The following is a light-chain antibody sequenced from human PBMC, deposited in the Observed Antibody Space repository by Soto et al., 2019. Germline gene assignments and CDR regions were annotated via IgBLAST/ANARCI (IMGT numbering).Light chain of an antibody. CDR3: SSCTSSTYV. CDR2: DVT. CDR1: SSDVGGYNY. V-gene: IGLV2-14*01. Sequence: QSALTQPASVSGSPGLSITISCTGTSSDVGGYNYVSWYQQHPGKAPKLMIYDVTNRPSGVSNRFSGSKSGNTASLTISGLQAEDEADYYCSSCTSSTYVFGTGTKVTVL. J-gene: IGLJ1*01.